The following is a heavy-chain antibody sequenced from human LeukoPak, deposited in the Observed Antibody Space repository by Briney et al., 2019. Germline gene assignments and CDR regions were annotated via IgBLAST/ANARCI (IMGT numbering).Heavy chain of an antibody. Sequence: PGGSLRLSCAASGFTFSSYGMHWVRQAPGKGLEWVAFIRYDGSNKYYADSVKGRFTISRDNSKNTLYLQMNSLRAEDTAVYYCARESSLRIAALHPQSGDFGYWGQGTLVTVSS. CDR2: IRYDGSNK. CDR1: GFTFSSYG. V-gene: IGHV3-30*02. CDR3: ARESSLRIAALHPQSGDFGY. D-gene: IGHD6-6*01. J-gene: IGHJ4*02.